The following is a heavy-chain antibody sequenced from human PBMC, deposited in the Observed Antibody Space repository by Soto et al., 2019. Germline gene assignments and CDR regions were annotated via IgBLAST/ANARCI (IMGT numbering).Heavy chain of an antibody. CDR2: IWYDGSNK. J-gene: IGHJ4*02. CDR3: ARVESSSSPPDY. D-gene: IGHD6-6*01. V-gene: IGHV3-33*01. CDR1: GFTFSSYG. Sequence: GGSLRLSCAASGFTFSSYGMHWVRQAPGKGLEWVAVIWYDGSNKYYADSVKGRFTISRDNSKNTLYLQMNSLRAEDTAVYYCARVESSSSPPDYWGQGTLVTVSS.